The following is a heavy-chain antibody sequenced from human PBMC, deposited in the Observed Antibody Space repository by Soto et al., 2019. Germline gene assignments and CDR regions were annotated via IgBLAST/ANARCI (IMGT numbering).Heavy chain of an antibody. CDR1: GFTFSSYW. CDR3: AKTAEAVAGTVFDN. D-gene: IGHD6-19*01. Sequence: GGSLRLSCAASGFTFSSYWMSWVRQAPGKGLEWVANIKQDGSEKYYVDSVKGRFTISRDNSEHTLYLQMNSLRAEDTALYYCAKTAEAVAGTVFDNWGHGTLVTVSS. CDR2: IKQDGSEK. V-gene: IGHV3-7*03. J-gene: IGHJ4*01.